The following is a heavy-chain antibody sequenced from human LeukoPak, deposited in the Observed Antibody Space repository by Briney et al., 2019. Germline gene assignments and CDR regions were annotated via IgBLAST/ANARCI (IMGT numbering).Heavy chain of an antibody. D-gene: IGHD2-2*01. V-gene: IGHV3-11*05. CDR2: ISSSSSYT. CDR1: GFTFSDYC. J-gene: IGHJ4*02. Sequence: GGSLRLSCEASGFTFSDYCMSWIRQAPGKGLEWVSYISSSSSYTNYADSVKGRFTISRDNAKNSLYLQMNSLRAEDTAVYYCARDQGCSSTSCYGTPYYFDYWGQGTLVTVSS. CDR3: ARDQGCSSTSCYGTPYYFDY.